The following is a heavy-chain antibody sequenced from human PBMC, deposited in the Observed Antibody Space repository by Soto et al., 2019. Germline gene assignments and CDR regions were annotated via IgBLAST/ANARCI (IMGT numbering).Heavy chain of an antibody. CDR3: AVSYLEMATTNPLDY. CDR2: IYPGDSDT. J-gene: IGHJ4*02. D-gene: IGHD1-1*01. CDR1: GYSFTSYW. V-gene: IGHV5-51*01. Sequence: GESLKISCKGSGYSFTSYWIAWVRQMPGKGLEWMGIIYPGDSDTKYSPSFQGQVTFSADKSISTAFLQWSRLKASDTAMYYCAVSYLEMATTNPLDYWGQGTLVTVSS.